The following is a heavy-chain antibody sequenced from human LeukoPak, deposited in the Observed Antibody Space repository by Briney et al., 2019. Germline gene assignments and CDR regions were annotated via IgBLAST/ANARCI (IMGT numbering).Heavy chain of an antibody. J-gene: IGHJ4*02. CDR2: ITNSGTTI. V-gene: IGHV3-11*04. Sequence: PGGSLRLSCAASGFTFTDYYMSWIRQAPGKGLEWVSYITNSGTTIYYADSVKGRFAISRDNSKNTLYLQMNSLRAEDTAVFYCAKAKISSGWYSPGYWGQGTLVTVSS. CDR1: GFTFTDYY. D-gene: IGHD6-19*01. CDR3: AKAKISSGWYSPGY.